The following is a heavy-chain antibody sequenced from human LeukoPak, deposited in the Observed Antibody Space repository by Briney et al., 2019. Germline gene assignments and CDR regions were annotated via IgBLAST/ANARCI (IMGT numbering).Heavy chain of an antibody. D-gene: IGHD1-14*01. CDR1: GYSISSGYY. Sequence: NPSETLSLTCTVSGYSISSGYYWGWIRQPPGKGLEWIGSIYHGGSTYYNPSLKSRVTISVDTSKNQFSLKLSSVTAADTAVYFCARDSWPEVVRFDYWGQGTPVTVSS. CDR2: IYHGGST. V-gene: IGHV4-38-2*02. J-gene: IGHJ4*02. CDR3: ARDSWPEVVRFDY.